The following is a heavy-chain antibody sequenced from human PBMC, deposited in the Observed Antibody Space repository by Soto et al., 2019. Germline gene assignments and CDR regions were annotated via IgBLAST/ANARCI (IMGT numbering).Heavy chain of an antibody. CDR2: IYHSGST. V-gene: IGHV4-4*02. D-gene: IGHD6-13*01. CDR1: GSSISSSTW. CDR3: ARDPVFIAPRSGMDV. Sequence: PXETLSLTCAVAGSSISSSTWLSWVRQPPGKGLEWIGEIYHSGSTNYNPSLKSRVTISVDKSKNQFSLRLNSVTAADTAVYYCARDPVFIAPRSGMDVWGKGTTVTVS. J-gene: IGHJ6*04.